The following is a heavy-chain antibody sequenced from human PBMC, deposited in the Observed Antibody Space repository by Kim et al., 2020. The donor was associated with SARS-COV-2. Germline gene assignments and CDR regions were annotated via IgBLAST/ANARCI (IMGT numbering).Heavy chain of an antibody. Sequence: SETLSLTCAVHGGSFSGYYWSWIRQPPGKGLEWIGEINHSGSTNYNPSLKSRVTISVDTSKNQFSLKLSSVTAADTAVYYCARGNYYDSSGYSYYFDYWGQGTLVTVSS. CDR2: INHSGST. V-gene: IGHV4-34*01. CDR3: ARGNYYDSSGYSYYFDY. D-gene: IGHD3-22*01. CDR1: GGSFSGYY. J-gene: IGHJ4*02.